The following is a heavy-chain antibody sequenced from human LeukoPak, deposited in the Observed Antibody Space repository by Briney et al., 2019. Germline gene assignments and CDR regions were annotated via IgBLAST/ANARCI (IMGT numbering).Heavy chain of an antibody. Sequence: PSETLSLTCAVYGGSFSRYYWSWIRQSPGKGLEWIGEVDDSGSTKYNPSLKSRVTISVDTSKNQFSLKLISVTAADTAVYYCARGGKQQLVRRYYFDYWGQGTLVTVSS. J-gene: IGHJ4*02. CDR2: VDDSGST. V-gene: IGHV4-34*01. CDR3: ARGGKQQLVRRYYFDY. CDR1: GGSFSRYY. D-gene: IGHD6-13*01.